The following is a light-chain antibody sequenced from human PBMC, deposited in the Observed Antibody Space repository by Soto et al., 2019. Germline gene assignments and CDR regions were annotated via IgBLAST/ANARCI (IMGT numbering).Light chain of an antibody. J-gene: IGKJ1*01. CDR3: QHRMNWPWT. CDR1: QSVSSY. Sequence: IVLTQSPATLSLSPGERATLSCRASQSVSSYLAWYQQKPGQAPRLLVYAASSRATGIPARFSGSGSGTDFTLTISSLEPEEFAVYYCQHRMNWPWTFGQGTKVEIK. CDR2: AAS. V-gene: IGKV3-11*01.